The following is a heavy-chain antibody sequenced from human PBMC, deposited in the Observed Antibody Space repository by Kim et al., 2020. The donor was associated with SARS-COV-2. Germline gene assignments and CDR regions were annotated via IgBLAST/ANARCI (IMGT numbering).Heavy chain of an antibody. V-gene: IGHV4-39*01. Sequence: SETLSLTCTVSGGSISSSSYYWGWIRQPPGNGLEWIGSIYYSWRTYYNPSLNSRVTLSVDTSTNQFSLKLTSVTAALTAVYYFSCQGSQLLSLYFYYG. CDR1: GGSISSSSYY. D-gene: IGHD2-2*01. J-gene: IGHJ6*01. CDR2: IYYSWRT. CDR3: SCQGSQLLSLYFYYG.